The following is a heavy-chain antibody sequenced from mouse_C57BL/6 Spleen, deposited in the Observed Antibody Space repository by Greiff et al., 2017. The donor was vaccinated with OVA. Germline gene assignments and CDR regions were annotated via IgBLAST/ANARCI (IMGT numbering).Heavy chain of an antibody. CDR2: INYDGSST. CDR1: GFTFSDYY. Sequence: VQLKESEGGLVQPGSSMKLSCTASGFTFSDYYMAWVRQVPEKGLEWVANINYDGSSTYYLDSLKSRFIISRDNAKNILYLQMSSLKSEDTATYYCARDRGRYFDVWGTGTTVTVSS. CDR3: ARDRGRYFDV. J-gene: IGHJ1*03. V-gene: IGHV5-16*01. D-gene: IGHD3-1*01.